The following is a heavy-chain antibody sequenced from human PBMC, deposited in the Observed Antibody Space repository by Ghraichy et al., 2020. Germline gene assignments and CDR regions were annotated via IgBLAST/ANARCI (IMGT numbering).Heavy chain of an antibody. CDR1: GFTFSNHG. CDR3: ARDIASRHFDY. Sequence: GGSLRLSCAASGFTFSNHGMHWVRQAPGKGLEWVAVIWYDGSNKYYLESVRGRFTISRDNSKNTLYLQMNSLRAEDTAVYYCARDIASRHFDYWGQGTLVTVSS. D-gene: IGHD6-6*01. CDR2: IWYDGSNK. J-gene: IGHJ4*02. V-gene: IGHV3-33*01.